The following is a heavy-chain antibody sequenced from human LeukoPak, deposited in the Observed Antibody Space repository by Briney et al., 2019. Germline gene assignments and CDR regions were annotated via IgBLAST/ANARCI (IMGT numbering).Heavy chain of an antibody. CDR3: ARETYSSSSRWFDP. Sequence: ASVKVSCKASGYTFTGYYMHWVRQAPGQGLEWVGRINPNSGGTNYAQKFQGRVTMTRDTSISTAYMELSRLRSDDTAVYYCARETYSSSSRWFDPWGQGTLVTVSS. CDR2: INPNSGGT. V-gene: IGHV1-2*06. D-gene: IGHD6-6*01. J-gene: IGHJ5*02. CDR1: GYTFTGYY.